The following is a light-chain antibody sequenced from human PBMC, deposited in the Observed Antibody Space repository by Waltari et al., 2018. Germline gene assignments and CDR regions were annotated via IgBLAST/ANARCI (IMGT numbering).Light chain of an antibody. Sequence: QSALTQPASVSGSPGQSIPISCTGTSNDVGLYNLVSWYQHHPGKVPTLIIYEVNRRPSGVSNRFSGSKSGNTASLTVSGLLAEDEADYFCSSYTTHTPVVFGGGTKLTVL. CDR2: EVN. J-gene: IGLJ3*02. V-gene: IGLV2-23*02. CDR3: SSYTTHTPVV. CDR1: SNDVGLYNL.